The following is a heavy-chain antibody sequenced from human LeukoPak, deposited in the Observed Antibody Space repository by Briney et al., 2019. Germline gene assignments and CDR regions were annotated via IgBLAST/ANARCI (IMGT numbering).Heavy chain of an antibody. Sequence: TVKVSCKASGGTFSSYAISWVRQAPGQGLEWMGGIIPIFGTANYAQKFQGRVTITADESTSTAYMELSSLRSEDTAVYYCARPIPYYYEGGFDYWGQGTLVTVSS. D-gene: IGHD3-22*01. J-gene: IGHJ4*02. CDR1: GGTFSSYA. V-gene: IGHV1-69*01. CDR2: IIPIFGTA. CDR3: ARPIPYYYEGGFDY.